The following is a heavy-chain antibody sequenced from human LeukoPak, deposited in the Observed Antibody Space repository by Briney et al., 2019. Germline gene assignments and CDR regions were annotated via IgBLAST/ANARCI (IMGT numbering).Heavy chain of an antibody. V-gene: IGHV1-2*02. Sequence: GASVKVSCEASGYTFTGYYMHWVRQAPGQGLEWMGWINPNSGGTNYAQKFQGRVTMTRDTSISAAYMELSSLRSDDTAVYYCARRGSHCSGSSCYGTFDYWGQGTLVTVSS. D-gene: IGHD2-15*01. CDR2: INPNSGGT. J-gene: IGHJ4*02. CDR1: GYTFTGYY. CDR3: ARRGSHCSGSSCYGTFDY.